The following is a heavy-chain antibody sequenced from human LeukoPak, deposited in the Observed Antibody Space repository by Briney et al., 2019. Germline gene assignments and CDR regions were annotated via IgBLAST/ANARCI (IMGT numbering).Heavy chain of an antibody. J-gene: IGHJ4*02. Sequence: PSETLSLTCTVSDASISGYYWSWIRQPPGEGLEWIAYFYYTGTRNYNPSLKSRVTVSADTSKNQFSLTLTSVTAADTAVYYCASVLYGANGFDYWGQGTPVTVSS. CDR2: FYYTGTR. CDR3: ASVLYGANGFDY. V-gene: IGHV4-59*01. D-gene: IGHD4-23*01. CDR1: DASISGYY.